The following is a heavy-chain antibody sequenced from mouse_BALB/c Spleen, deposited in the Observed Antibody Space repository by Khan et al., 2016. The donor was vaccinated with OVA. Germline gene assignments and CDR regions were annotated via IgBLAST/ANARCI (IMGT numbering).Heavy chain of an antibody. V-gene: IGHV1S137*01. CDR1: GYTFTDYA. CDR2: ISTYSGNT. J-gene: IGHJ2*01. Sequence: QVQLKQSGPELVRPGVSVKISCKGSGYTFTDYAMYWVKQSHAKSLEWIGLISTYSGNTNYNQKFKGKATMTVDKSSSTAYMELARLTSEDSAIDYCARPAYGYYDYWGQGTTLTVSS. CDR3: ARPAYGYYDY. D-gene: IGHD2-3*01.